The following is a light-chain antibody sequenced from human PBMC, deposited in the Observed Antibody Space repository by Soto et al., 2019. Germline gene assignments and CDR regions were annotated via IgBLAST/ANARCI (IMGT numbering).Light chain of an antibody. CDR2: GAS. CDR3: QQYNNWPHSIT. CDR1: QSVSSN. Sequence: ILMTQSPSTLSVSPGERATLSCRASQSVSSNLAWYQQKPGQAPRLLIYGASTRATGIPARFSGSGSGTEFTLTISSLQSEDFAVYYCQQYNNWPHSITFGQGTRLEIK. V-gene: IGKV3-15*01. J-gene: IGKJ5*01.